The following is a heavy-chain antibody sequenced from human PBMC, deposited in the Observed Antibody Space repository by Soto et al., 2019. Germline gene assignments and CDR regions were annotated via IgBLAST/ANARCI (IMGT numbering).Heavy chain of an antibody. CDR3: AKGSATSRPYYFDY. J-gene: IGHJ4*02. CDR2: ITGDGGDT. CDR1: GVTVRSYA. V-gene: IGHV3-23*01. Sequence: GGCMGLRGVAAGVTVRSYAMSWVRQAPGKGLEWVSAITGDGGDTFHADSVRGRLTISRDNSRNTLYLQMDSLRAEDTALYYCAKGSATSRPYYFDYWGQGTLVTVSS.